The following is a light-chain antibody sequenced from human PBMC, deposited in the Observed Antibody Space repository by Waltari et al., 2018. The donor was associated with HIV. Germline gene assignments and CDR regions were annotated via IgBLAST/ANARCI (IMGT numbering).Light chain of an antibody. CDR3: STWDSSLSGVV. J-gene: IGLJ2*01. CDR2: GN. CDR1: RHNIGTYD. V-gene: IGLV1-36*01. Sequence: SPLTQEASVSGTVGQKVTLSCIGQRHNIGTYDVAWSQQISPGPPKTVIFGNSLPSGIPDRFSGSKSGTTASLTISGLQPDDEGDYYCSTWDSSLSGVVFGGGTKLTVL.